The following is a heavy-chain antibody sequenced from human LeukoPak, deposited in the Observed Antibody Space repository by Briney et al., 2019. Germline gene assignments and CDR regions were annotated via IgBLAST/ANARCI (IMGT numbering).Heavy chain of an antibody. D-gene: IGHD3-3*01. J-gene: IGHJ4*02. CDR2: ISSGSSSI. CDR3: ARLANFWSGANDY. CDR1: GFTFSSYI. Sequence: PGGSLRLSCAASGFTFSSYIMIWVRQTPGKGLEWVSYISSGSSSIYYADSVKGRFTISRDNAKNSLYLQMNSLRDEDTAAYYCARLANFWSGANDYWGQGTLVTVSS. V-gene: IGHV3-48*02.